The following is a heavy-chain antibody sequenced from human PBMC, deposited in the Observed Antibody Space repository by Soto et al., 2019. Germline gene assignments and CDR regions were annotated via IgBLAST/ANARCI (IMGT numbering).Heavy chain of an antibody. Sequence: HPGGSLRLSCAASGFTFSSYGMHWVRQAPGKGLEWVAVISYDGSNKYYADSVKGRFTISRDNSKNTLYLQMNSLRAEDTAVYYCAKGSTIYYYGMDVWGQGTTVTVSS. CDR2: ISYDGSNK. CDR1: GFTFSSYG. J-gene: IGHJ6*02. V-gene: IGHV3-30*18. CDR3: AKGSTIYYYGMDV.